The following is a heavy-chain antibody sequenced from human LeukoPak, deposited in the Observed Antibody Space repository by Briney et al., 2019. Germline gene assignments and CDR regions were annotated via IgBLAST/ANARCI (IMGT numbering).Heavy chain of an antibody. CDR3: AKDKRGGGDYVYFDY. D-gene: IGHD4-17*01. CDR1: GFSFDSYA. V-gene: IGHV3-23*01. J-gene: IGHJ4*02. Sequence: GGSLRLSCAASGFSFDSYAMNWVRLAPGKGLEWVSTISGDGSVTYFADSVRGPFTISTDTSKNTLYMHMNRLRAEGTAIYFCAKDKRGGGDYVYFDYWGQGTLVTVSS. CDR2: ISGDGSVT.